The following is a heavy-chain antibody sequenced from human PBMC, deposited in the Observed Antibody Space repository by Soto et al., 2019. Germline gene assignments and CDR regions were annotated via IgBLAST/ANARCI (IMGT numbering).Heavy chain of an antibody. CDR3: AREVRIAVAVYGMDV. D-gene: IGHD6-19*01. J-gene: IGHJ6*02. CDR1: GYTFTSYY. V-gene: IGHV1-46*01. Sequence: QVQLVQSGAEVKKPGASVKVSCKASGYTFTSYYMHWVRQAPGQGLEWMGIINPSGGSTSYAQKFQGRVTMTRDTSTSTVYMELSSLRSEDTAVYYCAREVRIAVAVYGMDVWGQGTTVTVSS. CDR2: INPSGGST.